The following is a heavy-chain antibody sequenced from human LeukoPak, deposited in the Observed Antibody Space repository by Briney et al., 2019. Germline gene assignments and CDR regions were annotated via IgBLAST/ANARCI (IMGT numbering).Heavy chain of an antibody. CDR3: AREAQTYYDFWSGYYTYYYYYYMDV. CDR1: GYTFTSYA. V-gene: IGHV7-4-1*02. Sequence: ASVKVSCKASGYTFTSYAMNWVRQAPGQGLEWMGWINTNTGNPTYAQGFTGRFVFSLDTSVSTAYLQISSLKAEDTAVYYCAREAQTYYDFWSGYYTYYYYYYMDVWGKGTTVTVSS. D-gene: IGHD3-3*01. CDR2: INTNTGNP. J-gene: IGHJ6*03.